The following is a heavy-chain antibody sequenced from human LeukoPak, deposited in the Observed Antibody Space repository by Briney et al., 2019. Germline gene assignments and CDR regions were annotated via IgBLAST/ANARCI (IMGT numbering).Heavy chain of an antibody. CDR1: GYTSTSYG. CDR3: ARDLSIAAAGTVNWFDP. J-gene: IGHJ5*02. V-gene: IGHV1-2*02. CDR2: INPNSGGT. D-gene: IGHD6-13*01. Sequence: ASVKVSCKASGYTSTSYGISWVRQAPGQGLEWMGWINPNSGGTNYAQKFQGRVTMTRDTSISTAYMELSRLRSDDTAVYYCARDLSIAAAGTVNWFDPWGQGTLVTVSS.